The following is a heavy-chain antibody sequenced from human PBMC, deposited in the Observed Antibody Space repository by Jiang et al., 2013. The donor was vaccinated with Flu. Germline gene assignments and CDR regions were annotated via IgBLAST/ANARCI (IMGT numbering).Heavy chain of an antibody. CDR2: GIA. CDR3: ARAPGEYYYGSGSQNTGYYFDY. Sequence: GIANYAQKFQGRVTITADKSTSTAYMELSSLRSEDTAVYYCARAPGEYYYGSGSQNTGYYFDYWGQGTLVTVSS. V-gene: IGHV1-69*04. D-gene: IGHD3-10*01. J-gene: IGHJ4*02.